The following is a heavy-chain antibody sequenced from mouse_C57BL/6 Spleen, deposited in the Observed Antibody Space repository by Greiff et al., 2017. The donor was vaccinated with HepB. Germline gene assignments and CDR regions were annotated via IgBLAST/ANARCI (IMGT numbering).Heavy chain of an antibody. Sequence: QVQLKQSGPELVKPGASVKISCKASGYAFSSSWMNWVKQRPGKGLEWIGRIYTGDGDTNYNGKFKGKATLTEDKSSSTAYMQLSSLTSEDSAVYFCARGGGSFDYWGQGTTLTVSS. V-gene: IGHV1-82*01. CDR2: IYTGDGDT. D-gene: IGHD1-1*02. CDR3: ARGGGSFDY. CDR1: GYAFSSSW. J-gene: IGHJ2*01.